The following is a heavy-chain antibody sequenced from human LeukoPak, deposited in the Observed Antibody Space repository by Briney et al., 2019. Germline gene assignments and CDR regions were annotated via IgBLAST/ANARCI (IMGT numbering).Heavy chain of an antibody. J-gene: IGHJ6*03. CDR1: GFTFDDYG. Sequence: SGGSLRLSCAAYGFTFDDYGMSWVRHAPGKGREWVSGINWNGGRTGYADSVKGRFTISRGNAKNSLYLQMNSLRAEDTALYYCARLGRETGYSSGWHYYYYYYMDVWGKGTTVTVSS. CDR2: INWNGGRT. V-gene: IGHV3-20*04. D-gene: IGHD6-19*01. CDR3: ARLGRETGYSSGWHYYYYYYMDV.